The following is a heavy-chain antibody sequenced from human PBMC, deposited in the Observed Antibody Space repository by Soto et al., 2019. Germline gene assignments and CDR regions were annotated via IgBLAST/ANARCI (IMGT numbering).Heavy chain of an antibody. D-gene: IGHD3-22*01. Sequence: EVQLVESGGGLVKPGGSLRLSCAASGFFFRSYTMNWVRQARGKGLEWISSINSLSTSKYYADSLKGRCTISRDNTKNSLFLQIDSLRAEDTAIYYCARVLSGYARTSQRGSDVWGQGTTVTVSS. CDR3: ARVLSGYARTSQRGSDV. CDR1: GFFFRSYT. V-gene: IGHV3-21*01. J-gene: IGHJ6*02. CDR2: INSLSTSK.